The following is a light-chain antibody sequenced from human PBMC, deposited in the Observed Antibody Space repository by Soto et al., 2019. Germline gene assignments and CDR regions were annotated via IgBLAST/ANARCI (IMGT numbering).Light chain of an antibody. CDR3: SSYTGSSTPV. Sequence: QSVLTQPASVSGSPGQSITISCTGTSSDVGGYNYVSWYQHHPGKAPKLMIYEVSNRPSGVSNRFSGSKSGNTASLTISGLQAEDEAGYYCSSYTGSSTPVFGGGTKLTVL. CDR2: EVS. CDR1: SSDVGGYNY. J-gene: IGLJ3*02. V-gene: IGLV2-14*01.